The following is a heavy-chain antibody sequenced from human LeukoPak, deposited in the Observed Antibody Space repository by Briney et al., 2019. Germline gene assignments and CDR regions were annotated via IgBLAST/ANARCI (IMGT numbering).Heavy chain of an antibody. J-gene: IGHJ4*02. CDR1: GFNFSNNL. CDR3: ARVGNSSGWHDAFGYFDS. D-gene: IGHD6-19*01. V-gene: IGHV3-30*09. Sequence: GGSLRLSCAASGFNFSNNLLHWVRQAPGKGLEWVTVSSFDGTKKYYADSVKGRFVISGDNSKNTLYLQMNSLRAEGTAAYYCARVGNSSGWHDAFGYFDSWGQGVLVTVSS. CDR2: SSFDGTKK.